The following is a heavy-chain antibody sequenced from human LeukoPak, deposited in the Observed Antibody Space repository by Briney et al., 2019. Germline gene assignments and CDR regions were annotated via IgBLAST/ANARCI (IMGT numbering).Heavy chain of an antibody. CDR3: ARQERDGYYSDY. V-gene: IGHV4-59*08. J-gene: IGHJ4*02. CDR1: GGSISSYY. Sequence: SETLSLTCTVSGGSISSYYWSWIRQPPGKGLEWIGYVYYSGSTNYNPSLKSRVTISVDTSKNQFSLKLSSVTAADTAVYYCARQERDGYYSDYWGQGTLVTVSS. D-gene: IGHD5-24*01. CDR2: VYYSGST.